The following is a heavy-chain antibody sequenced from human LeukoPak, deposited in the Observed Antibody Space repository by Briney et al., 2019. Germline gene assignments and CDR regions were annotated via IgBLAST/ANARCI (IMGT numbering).Heavy chain of an antibody. CDR1: GFTVSTNC. CDR2: IYSGGTT. Sequence: GGSLRLPCAASGFTVSTNCTTWVRQAPGKGLEWVSTIYSGGTTYYADSVMGRFTISRHNSRNTLYLQMNSLRAEDTAVYYCARVDTVMAYYFDLWGQGTLVTVSS. D-gene: IGHD5-18*01. J-gene: IGHJ4*02. CDR3: ARVDTVMAYYFDL. V-gene: IGHV3-53*04.